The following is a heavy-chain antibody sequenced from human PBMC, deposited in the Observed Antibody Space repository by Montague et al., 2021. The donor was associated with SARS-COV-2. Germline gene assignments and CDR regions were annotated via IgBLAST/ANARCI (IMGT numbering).Heavy chain of an antibody. CDR1: GDSVSSNSAI. V-gene: IGHV6-1*01. Sequence: CAISGDSVSSNSAIWSWIRQSPSTGLEWLGRTYYRSKWYNDYAVSVKSRISINPDTSKSQFSLQLNSVTPDDTAVYYCARLKYGMDVWGQGTTVTVSS. J-gene: IGHJ6*02. CDR3: ARLKYGMDV. CDR2: TYYRSKWYN.